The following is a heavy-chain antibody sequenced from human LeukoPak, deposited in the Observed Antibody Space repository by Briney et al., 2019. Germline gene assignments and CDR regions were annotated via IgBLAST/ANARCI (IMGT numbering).Heavy chain of an antibody. CDR2: IMPLFGTA. CDR1: GGTFNNSA. Sequence: SVKVSCKTSGGTFNNSAISWVLQAPGQGLEWLGGIMPLFGTAGYAQKFQGRVTITKDESTRTVYLELTSLTSDDTAVYYCARDVHGDYGSGWFDPWGQGTLVSVSS. J-gene: IGHJ5*02. V-gene: IGHV1-69*05. CDR3: ARDVHGDYGSGWFDP. D-gene: IGHD4-17*01.